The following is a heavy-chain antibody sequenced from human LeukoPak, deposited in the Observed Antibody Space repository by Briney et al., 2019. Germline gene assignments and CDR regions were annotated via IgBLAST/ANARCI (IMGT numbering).Heavy chain of an antibody. CDR3: ARGSRMAVVVKNGYFDY. CDR1: GGAFSGYY. Sequence: PSETLSLTCAVYGGAFSGYYWSWIRQPPGKGLEWIGEINHSGSTNYNPSLKSRVTISVDTSKNQFSLNLNSVTAADTAVYYCARGSRMAVVVKNGYFDYWGQGTLVTVSS. J-gene: IGHJ4*02. V-gene: IGHV4-34*01. D-gene: IGHD3-22*01. CDR2: INHSGST.